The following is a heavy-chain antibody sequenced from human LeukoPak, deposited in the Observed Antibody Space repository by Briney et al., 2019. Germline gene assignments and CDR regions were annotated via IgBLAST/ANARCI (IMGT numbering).Heavy chain of an antibody. J-gene: IGHJ4*02. CDR1: GGSFSGYY. CDR2: INHSGST. D-gene: IGHD5-18*01. V-gene: IGHV4-34*01. Sequence: PSETLSLTCAVYGGSFSGYYWSWIRQPPGKGLEWIGEINHSGSTNYNPSLKSRVTISVDTSKNQFSLKLSSVTAADTAVYYCARVIYSYGPSGFDYWGQGTLVTVSS. CDR3: ARVIYSYGPSGFDY.